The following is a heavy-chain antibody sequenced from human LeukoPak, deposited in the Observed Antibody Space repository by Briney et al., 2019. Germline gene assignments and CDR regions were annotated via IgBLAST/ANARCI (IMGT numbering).Heavy chain of an antibody. D-gene: IGHD3-3*01. CDR2: IRYDGSNK. CDR1: GFTFSSYG. CDR3: VKAQYDFWSGYYFDF. V-gene: IGHV3-30*02. J-gene: IGHJ4*02. Sequence: GGSLRLSCATSGFTFSSYGMHWVRQAPGKGLEWVAYIRYDGSNKYYADSVKGRCTISRDNSKNTLHLQMNSLRAEDTAVYYCVKAQYDFWSGYYFDFWGQGTLVTVSS.